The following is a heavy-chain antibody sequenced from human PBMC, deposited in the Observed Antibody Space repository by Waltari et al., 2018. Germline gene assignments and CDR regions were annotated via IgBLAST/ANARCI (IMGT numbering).Heavy chain of an antibody. Sequence: EVELVQSGGGLVQPGGSLRLSCAASGFPFRSFWMQWVRQVPGKGLVWVSRISNDGGTTDYTDAVKGRFTISRDNAKDTLYLQMNSLRAEDTAVYYCARDSSHLPAAFDNWGQGTLVTVSS. D-gene: IGHD2-2*01. V-gene: IGHV3-74*01. CDR1: GFPFRSFW. CDR3: ARDSSHLPAAFDN. CDR2: ISNDGGTT. J-gene: IGHJ4*02.